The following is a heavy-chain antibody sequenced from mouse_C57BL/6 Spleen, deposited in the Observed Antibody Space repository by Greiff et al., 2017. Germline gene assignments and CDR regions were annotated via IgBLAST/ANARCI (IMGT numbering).Heavy chain of an antibody. J-gene: IGHJ4*01. CDR1: GYTFTNYW. V-gene: IGHV1-63*01. Sequence: VQLQESGAELVRPGTSVKMSCKASGYTFTNYWIGWAKQRPGHGLEWIGDIYPGGGYTNYNEKFKGKATLTADKSSSTAYMQFSSLTSEDSAIYYCAREDYYGSILYAMDYWGQGTSVTVSS. D-gene: IGHD1-1*01. CDR2: IYPGGGYT. CDR3: AREDYYGSILYAMDY.